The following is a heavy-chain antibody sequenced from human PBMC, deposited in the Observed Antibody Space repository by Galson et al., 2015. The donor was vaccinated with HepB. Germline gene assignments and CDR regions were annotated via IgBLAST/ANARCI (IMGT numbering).Heavy chain of an antibody. CDR1: GYTFTSYG. V-gene: IGHV1-18*04. D-gene: IGHD3-3*01. CDR2: ISAYNGNT. Sequence: SVKVSCKASGYTFTSYGISWVRQAPGQGLEWMGWISAYNGNTNYAQKLQGRVTMTTDTSTSTAYMELRSLRSDDTAVYYCARDGPLRFLEWVYYYYGMDVWGQGTTVTVSS. J-gene: IGHJ6*02. CDR3: ARDGPLRFLEWVYYYYGMDV.